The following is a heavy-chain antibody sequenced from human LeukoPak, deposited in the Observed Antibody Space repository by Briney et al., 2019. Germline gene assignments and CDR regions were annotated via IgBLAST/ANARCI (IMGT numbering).Heavy chain of an antibody. CDR1: SGSISSGTYY. V-gene: IGHV4-31*03. CDR3: ARAFSGDYAWLDY. D-gene: IGHD4-17*01. Sequence: SETLSLTCTVSSGSISSGTYYWSWIRQHPGKGLEWIGYIHSSGSTYYNPSLKSRVTISEDTSKNTFSLKLSSVTAADTAVYYCARAFSGDYAWLDYWGQGTLVTVPS. CDR2: IHSSGST. J-gene: IGHJ4*02.